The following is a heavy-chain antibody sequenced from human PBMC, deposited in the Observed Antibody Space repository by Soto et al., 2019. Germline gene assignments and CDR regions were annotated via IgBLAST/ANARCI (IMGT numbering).Heavy chain of an antibody. Sequence: TVSGGSITDYYWSWIRQPPGKALEWIGYGYHSVSIHYNPSLKTRVTISVDTSENQFSLRLSSVTAADTAVYYCARAFAGFGAYWYFDLWGRGTLVTVSS. V-gene: IGHV4-59*01. J-gene: IGHJ2*01. CDR3: ARAFAGFGAYWYFDL. CDR2: GYHSVSI. CDR1: GGSITDYY. D-gene: IGHD3-16*01.